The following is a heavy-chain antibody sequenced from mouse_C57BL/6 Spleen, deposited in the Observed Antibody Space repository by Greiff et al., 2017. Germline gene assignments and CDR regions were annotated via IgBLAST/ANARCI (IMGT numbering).Heavy chain of an antibody. CDR3: ARVGYDYDAAWFAY. V-gene: IGHV5-6*01. D-gene: IGHD2-4*01. Sequence: EVQLVESGGDLVKPGGSLKLSCAASGFTFSSYGMSWVRQTPDKRLEWVATISSGGSYTYYPDSVKGRFTISRDNAKNTLYLQMSSLQSEDTAMYYCARVGYDYDAAWFAYWGQGTLVTVSA. CDR1: GFTFSSYG. CDR2: ISSGGSYT. J-gene: IGHJ3*01.